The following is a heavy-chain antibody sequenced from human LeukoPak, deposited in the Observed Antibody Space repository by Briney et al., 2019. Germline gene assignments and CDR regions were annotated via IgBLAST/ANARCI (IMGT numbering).Heavy chain of an antibody. CDR2: IYYSGST. D-gene: IGHD1-20*01. J-gene: IGHJ4*02. CDR1: GGSVSSGSYY. CDR3: QYTNWNPTVFDY. Sequence: SETLSLTCTVSGGSVSSGSYYWSWIRQPPGKGLEWIGYIYYSGSTNYNPSLKSRVTISVDTSKNQFSLKLSSVTAADTAVYYCQYTNWNPTVFDYWGQGTLVTVSS. V-gene: IGHV4-61*01.